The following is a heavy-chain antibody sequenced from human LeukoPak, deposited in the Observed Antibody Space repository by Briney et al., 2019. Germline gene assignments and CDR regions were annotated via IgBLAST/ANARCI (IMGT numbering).Heavy chain of an antibody. D-gene: IGHD6-19*01. CDR1: GFTFSSYA. V-gene: IGHV3-30-3*01. CDR2: ISYDGSNK. Sequence: PGRSLRLSCAASGFTFSSYAMHWVRQAPGKGLEWVAVISYDGSNKYYADSVKGRFTISRDNSKNTLYLQMNSLRAEDTAVYYCANGTSGWYFDYWGQGTLVTVSS. CDR3: ANGTSGWYFDY. J-gene: IGHJ4*02.